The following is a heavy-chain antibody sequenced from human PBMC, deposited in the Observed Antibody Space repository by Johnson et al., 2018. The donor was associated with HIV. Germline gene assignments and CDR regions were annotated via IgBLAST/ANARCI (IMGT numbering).Heavy chain of an antibody. J-gene: IGHJ3*02. Sequence: QVQLMESGGGLVQPGGSLRLSCAASGFTVSSYDMHWVRQAPGKGLEWVAFIRYDGSNKYYADSVKGRFTISRDNSKNTLFLQMSSLRPENTAVNDYATDVYDRGIEVLVILFDAFDIWGQGTMVTVSS. CDR2: IRYDGSNK. D-gene: IGHD3-22*01. CDR1: GFTVSSYD. V-gene: IGHV3-30*02. CDR3: ATDVYDRGIEVLVILFDAFDI.